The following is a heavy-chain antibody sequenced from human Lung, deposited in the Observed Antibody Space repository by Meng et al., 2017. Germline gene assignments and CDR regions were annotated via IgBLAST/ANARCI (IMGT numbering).Heavy chain of an antibody. D-gene: IGHD4-11*01. CDR3: ARGPTTMAHDSDY. CDR1: GGSFGDYY. J-gene: IGHJ4*02. V-gene: IGHV4-34*01. CDR2: INHSGST. Sequence: QGPFQRWAAGLLRPSTALSPTCVVSGGSFGDYYWSWIRQPPGKGLEWIGEINHSGSTNYNPSLESRATISVDTSQNNLSLKLSSVTAADSAVYYCARGPTTMAHDSDYWGQGTLVTVSS.